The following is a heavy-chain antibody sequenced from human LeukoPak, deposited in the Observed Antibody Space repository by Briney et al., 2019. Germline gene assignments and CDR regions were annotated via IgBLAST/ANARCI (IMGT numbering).Heavy chain of an antibody. CDR3: ASSITIFGVVSSDY. D-gene: IGHD3-3*01. CDR2: INPNSGGT. V-gene: IGHV1-2*06. CDR1: GYTFTGYY. Sequence: EASVKVSCKASGYTFTGYYMHWVRQAPGQGLEWMGRINPNSGGTNYAQKFQGRVTMTRDTSISTAYMELSRLRSDDTAVYYCASSITIFGVVSSDYWGQGTLVTVSS. J-gene: IGHJ4*02.